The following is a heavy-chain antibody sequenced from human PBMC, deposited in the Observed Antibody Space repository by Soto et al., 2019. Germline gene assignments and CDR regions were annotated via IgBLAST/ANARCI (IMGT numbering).Heavy chain of an antibody. V-gene: IGHV3-33*01. CDR1: GFTFSSYG. D-gene: IGHD3-3*01. Sequence: QVQLVESGGGVVQPGRSLRLSCAASGFTFSSYGMHWVRQAPGKGLEWVAVIWYDGSNKYYADSVKGRFTISRDNSKNTLYLQMNSLRAEDRAVYYCARDLAMGITILGVVIIGGWFDPRGQGTLVTVSS. CDR2: IWYDGSNK. CDR3: ARDLAMGITILGVVIIGGWFDP. J-gene: IGHJ5*02.